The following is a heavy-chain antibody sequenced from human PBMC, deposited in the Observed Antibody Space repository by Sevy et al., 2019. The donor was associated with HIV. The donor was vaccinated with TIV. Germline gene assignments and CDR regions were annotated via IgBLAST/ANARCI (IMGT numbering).Heavy chain of an antibody. CDR2: ISAHNCDT. CDR3: ARAYCSGGSCYSLAY. D-gene: IGHD2-15*01. J-gene: IGHJ4*02. CDR1: GYTFTTYR. Sequence: ASVKVSCKASGYTFTTYRITWVRQAPGQGFQWMGWISAHNCDTKYAQKLQGRLTMTTETSTSTAYMELRSLRSDDTAVYYCARAYCSGGSCYSLAYWGQGTLVTVSS. V-gene: IGHV1-18*01.